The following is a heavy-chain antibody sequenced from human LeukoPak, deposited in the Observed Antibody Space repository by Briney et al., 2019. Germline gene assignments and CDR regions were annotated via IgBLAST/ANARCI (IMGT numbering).Heavy chain of an antibody. D-gene: IGHD5-12*01. CDR3: ARGGWGYSGYALLDY. J-gene: IGHJ4*02. Sequence: GGSLRLSCAASGFTFSSYAMHWVRQAPGKGLEWVAVISYDGGNKYYADSVKGRFTISRDNSKNTLYVQMNSLRAEDTAVYYCARGGWGYSGYALLDYWGQGTLVTVSS. CDR2: ISYDGGNK. V-gene: IGHV3-30-3*01. CDR1: GFTFSSYA.